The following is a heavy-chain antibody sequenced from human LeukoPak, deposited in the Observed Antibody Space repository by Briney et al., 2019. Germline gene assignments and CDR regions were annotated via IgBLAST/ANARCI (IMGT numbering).Heavy chain of an antibody. Sequence: SETLSLTCTVSGDSFSSVTDYWAWIRQTPGKGQELVASGDYSGGTYYNPSLESRVAISADMSKNQFSLKLTSVTGADTAVYHCAGERGEEYSSGWYKRNYFDNWGQGIRDTVSS. J-gene: IGHJ4*02. CDR2: GDYSGGT. V-gene: IGHV4-39*07. CDR3: AGERGEEYSSGWYKRNYFDN. D-gene: IGHD6-19*01. CDR1: GDSFSSVTDY.